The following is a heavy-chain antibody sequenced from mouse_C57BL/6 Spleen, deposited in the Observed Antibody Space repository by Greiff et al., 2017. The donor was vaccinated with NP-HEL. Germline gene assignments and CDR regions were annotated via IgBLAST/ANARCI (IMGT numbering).Heavy chain of an antibody. CDR1: GYAFSSSW. V-gene: IGHV1-82*01. CDR3: ARGRSNYEDY. J-gene: IGHJ2*01. D-gene: IGHD2-5*01. Sequence: QVQLQQSGPELVKPGASVTISCKASGYAFSSSWLNWVKQRPREGLVWFGRFYPGDGDTNYNGKLKGQATLTADKSTSTAYMQLSSLTSEDTAVYYCARGRSNYEDYWGQGTTLTVSS. CDR2: FYPGDGDT.